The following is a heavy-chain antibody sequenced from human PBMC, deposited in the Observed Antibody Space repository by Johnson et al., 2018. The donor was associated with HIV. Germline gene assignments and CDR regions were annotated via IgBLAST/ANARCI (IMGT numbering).Heavy chain of an antibody. V-gene: IGHV3-11*04. J-gene: IGHJ3*01. CDR3: AKDKFMFLGNPVDACEV. CDR2: ISSSGSTI. CDR1: GFTFSDYY. D-gene: IGHD3-16*01. Sequence: QVQLVESGGGLVQPGGSLRLSCAASGFTFSDYYMSWIRQAPGKGLEWVSYISSSGSTIYYADSVKGRFTISRDNANNSLFLQMNSLRAEDTSVYYCAKDKFMFLGNPVDACEVWGQGTMVTFSS.